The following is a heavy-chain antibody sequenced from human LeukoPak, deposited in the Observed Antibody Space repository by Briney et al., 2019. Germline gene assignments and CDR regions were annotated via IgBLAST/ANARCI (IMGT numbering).Heavy chain of an antibody. J-gene: IGHJ5*02. CDR3: AKGGCSSTTCYLANP. D-gene: IGHD2-2*01. CDR2: ISYDGTTR. CDR1: GLTFSSYG. Sequence: GGSLRLSCAASGLTFSSYGMHWVRQAPGKGLEWVAVISYDGTTRNYADSVKGRFTISRDNSKNTLYLQMNSLTAEDTALYYCAKGGCSSTTCYLANPWGQGTLVTVSS. V-gene: IGHV3-30*18.